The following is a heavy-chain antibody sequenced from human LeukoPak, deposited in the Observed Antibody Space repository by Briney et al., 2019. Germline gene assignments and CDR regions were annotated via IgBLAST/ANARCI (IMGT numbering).Heavy chain of an antibody. Sequence: PGGSLRLSCAASGFTFSSYAMSWVRQAPGNGLEWVSAISGSGGSTYYADSVKGRFTISRDNSKNTLYLQMNSLKAEDTAVYYCAKDGGKQWLTDYWGQGTLVTVSS. CDR1: GFTFSSYA. V-gene: IGHV3-23*01. CDR2: ISGSGGST. J-gene: IGHJ4*02. D-gene: IGHD6-19*01. CDR3: AKDGGKQWLTDY.